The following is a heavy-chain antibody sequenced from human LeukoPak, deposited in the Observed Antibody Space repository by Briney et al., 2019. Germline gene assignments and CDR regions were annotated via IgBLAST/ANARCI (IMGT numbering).Heavy chain of an antibody. V-gene: IGHV4-59*08. Sequence: PSETLSLTCTVSGGSISSYYWSWIRQPPGKGLEWIGHIYYSGSAHYNPSLKSRVTISVDTSKNQLSLRLSSVTAADTAVYYCARHGSTDYFDYWGQGTLVTVSS. CDR3: ARHGSTDYFDY. CDR2: IYYSGSA. CDR1: GGSISSYY. D-gene: IGHD2-2*03. J-gene: IGHJ4*02.